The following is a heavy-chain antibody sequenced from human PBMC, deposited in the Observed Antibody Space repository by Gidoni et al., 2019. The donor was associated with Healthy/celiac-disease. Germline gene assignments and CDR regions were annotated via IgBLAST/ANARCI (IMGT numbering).Heavy chain of an antibody. CDR2: IYYSGST. V-gene: IGHV4-39*01. D-gene: IGHD2-15*01. J-gene: IGHJ3*02. CDR1: GGSISSSSYY. CDR3: ARLGADCSGGSCYSDAFDI. Sequence: QLQLQESGPGLVKPSETLSLTCTVSGGSISSSSYYWGWIRQPPGKGLEWIGSIYYSGSTYYKPSLKSRVTISVDTSKNQFSLKLSSVTAADTAVYYCARLGADCSGGSCYSDAFDIWGQGTMVTVSS.